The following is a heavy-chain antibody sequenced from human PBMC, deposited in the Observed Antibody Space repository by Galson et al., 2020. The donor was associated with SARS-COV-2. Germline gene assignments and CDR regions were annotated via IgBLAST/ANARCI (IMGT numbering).Heavy chain of an antibody. V-gene: IGHV3-72*01. Sequence: GESLKISCAASGFPFSDHYMDWVRQAPGKGLEWVGRTRNKANSYTTEYAASVKGRFTISRDDSKNSLYLQMNSLKTEDTAVYYCARCSYYSDRSGLCPFDYWGQGTQVTVSS. CDR2: TRNKANSYTT. D-gene: IGHD3-22*01. CDR3: ARCSYYSDRSGLCPFDY. CDR1: GFPFSDHY. J-gene: IGHJ4*02.